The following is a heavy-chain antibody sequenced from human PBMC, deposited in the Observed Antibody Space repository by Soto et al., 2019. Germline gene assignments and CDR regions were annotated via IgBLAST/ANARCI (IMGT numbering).Heavy chain of an antibody. D-gene: IGHD2-15*01. V-gene: IGHV4-4*02. CDR1: GDSISSTHW. J-gene: IGHJ4*02. CDR3: ATLPPRIVPVLLPIPG. CDR2: IYHTGST. Sequence: QVVLQQSGPGLVRPSGTLSLSCAVSGDSISSTHWWTWVRQPPGKGLEWIGEIYHTGSTTYNPSLTSGVLISVDKSNNPCSLRLTSVPAADTAVYYCATLPPRIVPVLLPIPGWGQGTRVTVSS.